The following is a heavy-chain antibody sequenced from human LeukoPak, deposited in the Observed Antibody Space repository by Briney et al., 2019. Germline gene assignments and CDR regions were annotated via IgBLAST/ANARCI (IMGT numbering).Heavy chain of an antibody. Sequence: PGGSLRLSCAASGFTFSDYYMSWIRQAPGKGLEWVSYISSSGSTIYYADSVKGRFTISRDNAKNSLYLQMNSLRAEDTAVYYCARPSPFPVVFYFDYWGQGTLVTVSS. J-gene: IGHJ4*02. CDR2: ISSSGSTI. V-gene: IGHV3-11*01. D-gene: IGHD2-15*01. CDR1: GFTFSDYY. CDR3: ARPSPFPVVFYFDY.